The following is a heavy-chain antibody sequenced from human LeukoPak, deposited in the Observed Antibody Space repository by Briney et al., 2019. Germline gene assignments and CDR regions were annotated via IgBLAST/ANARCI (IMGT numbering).Heavy chain of an antibody. CDR3: AKASTYSSGWRLYFDY. CDR1: GFTFSSYA. Sequence: GGSLRLSCAASGFTFSSYAMSWVRQAPGKGPEWVSGITGSGGRTYYADSVKGRFTISRDNSKNTLYLQMNSLRAEDTALYYCAKASTYSSGWRLYFDYWGQGTLVTVSS. J-gene: IGHJ4*02. D-gene: IGHD6-19*01. V-gene: IGHV3-23*01. CDR2: ITGSGGRT.